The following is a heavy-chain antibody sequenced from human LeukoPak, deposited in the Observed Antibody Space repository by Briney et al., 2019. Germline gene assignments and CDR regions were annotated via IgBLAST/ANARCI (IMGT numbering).Heavy chain of an antibody. J-gene: IGHJ6*02. D-gene: IGHD3-10*01. CDR1: GFTFSSYA. CDR2: ISGSGGST. V-gene: IGHV3-23*01. CDR3: AKDRKSPRGPVFMVRADRAIHYYYGMDV. Sequence: GGSLRLSCVASGFTFSSYAMNWVRQAPGKGLEWVSAISGSGGSTYYADSAKARFTISRDNSKNTLYLQVNSLRAEDTAVYYCAKDRKSPRGPVFMVRADRAIHYYYGMDVWGQGTTVIVSS.